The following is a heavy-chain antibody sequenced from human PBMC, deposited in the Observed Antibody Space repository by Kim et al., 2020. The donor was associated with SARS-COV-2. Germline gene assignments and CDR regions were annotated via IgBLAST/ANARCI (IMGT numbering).Heavy chain of an antibody. D-gene: IGHD3-9*01. CDR2: ISAYNGNT. CDR1: GYTFTSYG. J-gene: IGHJ3*02. V-gene: IGHV1-18*01. CDR3: ARVRHYDILTGSYAFDI. Sequence: ASVKVSCKASGYTFTSYGISWVRQAPGQGLEWMGWISAYNGNTNYAQKLQGRVTMTTDTSTSTAYMELRSLRSDDTAVYYCARVRHYDILTGSYAFDIWGQGTMVTVSS.